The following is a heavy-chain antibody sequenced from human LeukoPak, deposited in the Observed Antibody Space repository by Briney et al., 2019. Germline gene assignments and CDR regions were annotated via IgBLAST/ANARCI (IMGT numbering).Heavy chain of an antibody. V-gene: IGHV4-34*01. CDR1: GGSFSGYS. CDR3: ARGRRVVVF. D-gene: IGHD3-22*01. Sequence: PSETLSLTCAVYGGSFSGYSWSWIRQPPGKGLEWIGEINHSGSTNYNPSLKSRVTISVDTSKNQFSLKLSSVTAADTAVYYCARGRRVVVFWGQGTLVTVSS. CDR2: INHSGST. J-gene: IGHJ4*02.